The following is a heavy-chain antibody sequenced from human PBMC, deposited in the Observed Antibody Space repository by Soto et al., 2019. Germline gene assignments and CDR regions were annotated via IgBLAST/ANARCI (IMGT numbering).Heavy chain of an antibody. CDR1: GGSISSSSYY. V-gene: IGHV4-39*01. D-gene: IGHD3-22*01. J-gene: IGHJ5*02. CDR2: IYYSGST. CDR3: ARPTYYDSSGYQFTQRVDP. Sequence: SETLSLTCAVTGGSISSSSYYWGWIRQPPGKVLEWIGSIYYSGSTYYNPSLKSRVTISVDTSKNQFSLKLTSVTAADTAVYYCARPTYYDSSGYQFTQRVDPWGQGTLVT.